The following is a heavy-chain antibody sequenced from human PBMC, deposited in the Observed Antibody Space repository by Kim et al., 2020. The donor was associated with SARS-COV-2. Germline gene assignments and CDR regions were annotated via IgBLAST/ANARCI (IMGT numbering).Heavy chain of an antibody. V-gene: IGHV1-2*02. D-gene: IGHD3-9*01. J-gene: IGHJ4*02. Sequence: AQKFQGRVTMTRDTSISTAYMELSRLRSDDTAVYYCASDYDILTGYYNDYWGQGTLVTVSS. CDR3: ASDYDILTGYYNDY.